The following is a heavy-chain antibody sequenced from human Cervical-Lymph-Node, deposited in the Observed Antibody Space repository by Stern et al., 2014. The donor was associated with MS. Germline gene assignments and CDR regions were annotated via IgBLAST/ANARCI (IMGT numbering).Heavy chain of an antibody. V-gene: IGHV3-30*03. CDR3: ARDYEDTSMLFDH. D-gene: IGHD2-8*01. CDR2: ISYDGNHK. J-gene: IGHJ4*02. Sequence: VQLVQSGGAVVQPGRSLRLSCAASGFTFSSYGMHWVRQAPGKGLEWVTVISYDGNHKYYAASVKGRFTISRDNSKNTLHLQMNSVTPDDTAIYYCARDYEDTSMLFDHWGRGTLVTVSS. CDR1: GFTFSSYG.